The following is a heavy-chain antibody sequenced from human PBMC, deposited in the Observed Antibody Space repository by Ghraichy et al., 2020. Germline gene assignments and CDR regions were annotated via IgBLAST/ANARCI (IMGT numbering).Heavy chain of an antibody. D-gene: IGHD2-2*01. CDR2: INIDGRIT. Sequence: GGSLRLSCAASGYIFTTYWMHWVRQAPGKGLEWVSRINIDGRITNYADSVRGRFTISRDNAQNTLYLQMNSLRAEDTAIYYCSRDTGGPAGYWGQGTLVTVSS. J-gene: IGHJ4*02. V-gene: IGHV3-74*01. CDR3: SRDTGGPAGY. CDR1: GYIFTTYW.